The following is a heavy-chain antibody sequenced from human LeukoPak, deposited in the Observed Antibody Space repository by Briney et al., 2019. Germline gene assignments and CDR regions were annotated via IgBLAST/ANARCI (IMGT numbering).Heavy chain of an antibody. CDR3: TRVLGYSGYFYFDY. CDR2: VRDKPYGGTT. J-gene: IGHJ4*02. D-gene: IGHD5-12*01. CDR1: GFTFGDYA. Sequence: GGSLRLSCTASGFTFGDYAMSWFRQAPGEGLEWVGFVRDKPYGGTTEYAASVKGRFTISGDDSKSIAYLQMNSLKTDDTAVYYCTRVLGYSGYFYFDYWGQGTLVTVSS. V-gene: IGHV3-49*03.